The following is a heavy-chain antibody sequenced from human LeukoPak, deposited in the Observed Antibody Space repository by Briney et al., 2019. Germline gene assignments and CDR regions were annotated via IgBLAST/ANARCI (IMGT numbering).Heavy chain of an antibody. D-gene: IGHD3-16*01. CDR1: GFVFQGSA. Sequence: GGSLTLSCAAPGFVFQGSAVHWVRQSSGRGLVGVGCMRDRNKNYPTIYAASMRRHFSISREDSKNTATLHMNTLRTEDTAVYFCIRHLEYVAPDSWGQGTLVTVSS. CDR3: IRHLEYVAPDS. CDR2: MRDRNKNYPT. J-gene: IGHJ4*02. V-gene: IGHV3-73*01.